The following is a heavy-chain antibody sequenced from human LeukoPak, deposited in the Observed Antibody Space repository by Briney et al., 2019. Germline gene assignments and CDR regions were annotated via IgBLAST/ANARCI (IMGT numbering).Heavy chain of an antibody. V-gene: IGHV4-59*01. Sequence: ASETLSLTCSVSGGSISSDHWSWIRQPPGKGLEWIAFISYSGSPDYNPSLKSRVTISIDTSKNQFSLKLTSVTSADTAVYYCARGGASSRYFNSWGQGTLVTVSS. J-gene: IGHJ4*02. CDR2: ISYSGSP. CDR3: ARGGASSRYFNS. D-gene: IGHD6-13*01. CDR1: GGSISSDH.